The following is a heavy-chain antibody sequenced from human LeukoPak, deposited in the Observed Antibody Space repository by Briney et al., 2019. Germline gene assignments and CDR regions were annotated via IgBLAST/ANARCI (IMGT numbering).Heavy chain of an antibody. V-gene: IGHV3-9*01. J-gene: IGHJ6*02. CDR2: ISWNSGSI. CDR1: GFTFDDYA. Sequence: GRSLRLSCAASGFTFDDYAMHWVRQAPGKGLEWVSGISWNSGSIGYADSVKGRFTISRDNAKNSLYLQMSSLRAEDTALYYCAKDMADTASYGMDVWGQGTTVTVSS. D-gene: IGHD5-18*01. CDR3: AKDMADTASYGMDV.